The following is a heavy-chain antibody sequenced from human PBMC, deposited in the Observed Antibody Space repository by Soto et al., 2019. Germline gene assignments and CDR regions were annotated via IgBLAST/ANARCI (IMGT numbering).Heavy chain of an antibody. D-gene: IGHD1-1*01. J-gene: IGHJ4*02. CDR3: VCLRTGY. CDR2: ISDDGSRT. CDR1: GLTFSSYW. Sequence: EVQLVESGGGFVQPGGSLRLSCAASGLTFSSYWMYWVRQAPGKGLVWVSRISDDGSRTTYADSVKGRFTISRDNAKNTLYLQRNSLRAEDTAVDHCVCLRTGYWGQGTLVTVSS. V-gene: IGHV3-74*01.